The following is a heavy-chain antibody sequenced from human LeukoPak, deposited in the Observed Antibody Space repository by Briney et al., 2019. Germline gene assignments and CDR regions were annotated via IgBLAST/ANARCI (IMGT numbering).Heavy chain of an antibody. CDR2: INHSGST. J-gene: IGHJ6*03. D-gene: IGHD2-15*01. CDR1: GGSFSGYY. CDR3: ARGREYCSGGSCYRYYCYYMDV. V-gene: IGHV4-34*01. Sequence: SETLSLTCAVYGGSFSGYYWSWIRQPPGKGLEWIGEINHSGSTNYNPSLKSRVTISVDTSKNQFSLKLSSVTAADTAVYYCARGREYCSGGSCYRYYCYYMDVWGKGTTVTVSS.